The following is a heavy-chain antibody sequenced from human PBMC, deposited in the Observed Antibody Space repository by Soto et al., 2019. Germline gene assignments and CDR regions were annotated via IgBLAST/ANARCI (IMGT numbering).Heavy chain of an antibody. CDR3: ARGRYGDY. CDR1: GYTFTSYG. V-gene: IGHV1-18*01. D-gene: IGHD1-1*01. CDR2: ISAHNGNT. Sequence: ASVTVSCTASGYTFTSYGITWVRQAPGQGLEWMGWISAHNGNTNYAQKLQGRVTVTRDTSTSTAYMELRSLRSDDTAVYYCARGRYGDYWGQGALVTVSS. J-gene: IGHJ4*02.